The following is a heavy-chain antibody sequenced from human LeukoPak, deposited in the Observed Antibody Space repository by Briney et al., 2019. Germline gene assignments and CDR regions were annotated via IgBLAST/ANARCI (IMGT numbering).Heavy chain of an antibody. V-gene: IGHV3-53*01. CDR1: GFTVSSNY. CDR3: AKVQNYDILTGPPGYFDY. J-gene: IGHJ4*02. D-gene: IGHD3-9*01. CDR2: IYSGGST. Sequence: GGSLRLSCAASGFTVSSNYMSWVRQAPGKGLEWVSVIYSGGSTYHADSVKGRFTISRDNSKNTLYLQMNSLRAVDTAVYYCAKVQNYDILTGPPGYFDYWGQGTLVTVSS.